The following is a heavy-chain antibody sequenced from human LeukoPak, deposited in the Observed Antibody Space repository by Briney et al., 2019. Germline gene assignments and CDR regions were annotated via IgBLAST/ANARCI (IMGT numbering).Heavy chain of an antibody. CDR3: ARLTGWSRYKDY. J-gene: IGHJ4*02. CDR2: IYPGDSDT. Sequence: GESLKISCKASGYSFTSYWSSWVRRMPGKGRGWMGIIYPGDSDTRYSPSFQGQVTISADKSISTAYLQWSSLKASDTAMYYCARLTGWSRYKDYWGQGTLVTVSS. D-gene: IGHD6-19*01. V-gene: IGHV5-51*01. CDR1: GYSFTSYW.